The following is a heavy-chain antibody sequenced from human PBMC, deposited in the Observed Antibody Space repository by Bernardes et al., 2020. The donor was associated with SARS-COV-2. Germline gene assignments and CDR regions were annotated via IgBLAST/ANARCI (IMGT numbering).Heavy chain of an antibody. CDR3: ARSEFSRRQHLVAGAFDI. V-gene: IGHV3-48*03. CDR2: MTTGGTTL. Sequence: GGSLRLSCLASGFTFSRYNMNWVRQVPGTGLEWISYMTTGGTTLYYSASVDGRFTISRDNAKNSLYLQMNSLRAGDTAVYYCARSEFSRRQHLVAGAFDIWGQGTVVTVSS. CDR1: GFTFSRYN. J-gene: IGHJ3*02. D-gene: IGHD6-13*01.